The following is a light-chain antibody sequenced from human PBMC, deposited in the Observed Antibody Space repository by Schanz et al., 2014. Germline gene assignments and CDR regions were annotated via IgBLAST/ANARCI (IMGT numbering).Light chain of an antibody. CDR2: DVS. J-gene: IGLJ3*02. V-gene: IGLV2-14*02. CDR3: SSYTSSSTLL. Sequence: QSVLTQPASVSGSPGQSITISCTGTSSDVGNYNLVSWYQQHPGKAPKLMIYDVSNRPSGVSNRFSGSKSGNTASLTISGLQAEDEADYYCSSYTSSSTLLFGGGTKLTVL. CDR1: SSDVGNYNL.